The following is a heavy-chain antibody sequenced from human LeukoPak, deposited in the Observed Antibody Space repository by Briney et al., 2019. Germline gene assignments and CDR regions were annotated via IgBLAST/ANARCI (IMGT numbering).Heavy chain of an antibody. CDR2: INHRGST. J-gene: IGHJ2*01. D-gene: IGHD5-18*01. CDR3: ARIPRGDSCVHWYFDL. V-gene: IGHV4-34*01. Sequence: SETLSLTCAVYSGAFSGFYWSWIRQPPGKGLEWIGDINHRGSTNHNPSLKSRVIISVDTSKNQFSLKLNSVTAADTAVYYCARIPRGDSCVHWYFDLWGRGTLVTVSS. CDR1: SGAFSGFY.